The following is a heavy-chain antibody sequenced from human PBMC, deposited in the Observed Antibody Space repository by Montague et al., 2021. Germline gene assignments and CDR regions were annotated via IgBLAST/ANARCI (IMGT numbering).Heavy chain of an antibody. V-gene: IGHV4-34*01. CDR2: INHSGST. CDR3: ARRGGTMVRGVKGYMDA. CDR1: GGSLSGYY. D-gene: IGHD3-10*01. J-gene: IGHJ6*03. Sequence: SETLSLTCAVYGGSLSGYYWSWIRQPPGKGLEWIGEINHSGSTNYNPSLKSRVTISVDTSKNQFSLKLSSVTAADTAVYYCARRGGTMVRGVKGYMDAWGKGTTVTVSS.